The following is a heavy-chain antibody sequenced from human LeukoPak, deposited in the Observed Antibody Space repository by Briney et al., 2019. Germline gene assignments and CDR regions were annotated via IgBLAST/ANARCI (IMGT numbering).Heavy chain of an antibody. CDR2: INPSGGST. CDR1: GYTFTSYY. CDR3: AREGAVAGTVGY. J-gene: IGHJ4*02. D-gene: IGHD6-19*01. V-gene: IGHV1-46*01. Sequence: ASVKVSCKASGYTFTSYYMHWVRQAPGQGLEWMGIINPSGGSTSYAQKFQGRVTMTRVTSTSTVYMELSSLRSEDTAVYYCAREGAVAGTVGYWGQGTLVTVSS.